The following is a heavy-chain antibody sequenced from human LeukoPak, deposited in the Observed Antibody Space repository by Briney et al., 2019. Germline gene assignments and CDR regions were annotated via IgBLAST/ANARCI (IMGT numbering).Heavy chain of an antibody. J-gene: IGHJ3*02. CDR3: ARARSSYGYGDAFDI. Sequence: GGSLRLSCVVSGFSFSDAWMSWVRQAPGKGLEWVGRIKSKTDGGTTDYAAPVKGRFTISRDNSKNTLYLQMNSLRAEDTAVYYCARARSSYGYGDAFDIWGQGTMVTVSS. D-gene: IGHD5-18*01. V-gene: IGHV3-15*01. CDR2: IKSKTDGGTT. CDR1: GFSFSDAW.